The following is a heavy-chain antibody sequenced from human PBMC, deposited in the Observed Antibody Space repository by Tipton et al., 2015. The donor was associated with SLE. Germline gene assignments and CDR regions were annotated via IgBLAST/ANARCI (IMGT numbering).Heavy chain of an antibody. V-gene: IGHV3-48*03. CDR1: GFTFSSYE. CDR2: ISSSGSTI. CDR3: ARGGGKAAGTSGWFDP. D-gene: IGHD6-13*01. Sequence: GSLRLSCAASGFTFSSYEMNWVRQAPGKGLEWVPYISSSGSTIYYADSVKGRFTISRDNAKNSLYLQMNSLRAEDTAVYYCARGGGKAAGTSGWFDPWGQGTLVTVSS. J-gene: IGHJ5*02.